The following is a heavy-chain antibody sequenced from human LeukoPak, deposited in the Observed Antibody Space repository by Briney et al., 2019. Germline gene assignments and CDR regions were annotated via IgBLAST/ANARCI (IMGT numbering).Heavy chain of an antibody. CDR2: INHSGST. V-gene: IGHV4-39*07. D-gene: IGHD3-3*01. Sequence: SETLSLTCTVSGGSISSSSYYWGWIRQPPGKGLEWIGEINHSGSTNYNPSLKSRVTISVDTSKNQFSLKLSSVTAADTAVYYCARGSITIFGVVTRGWFDPWGQGTLVTVSS. CDR1: GGSISSSSYY. CDR3: ARGSITIFGVVTRGWFDP. J-gene: IGHJ5*02.